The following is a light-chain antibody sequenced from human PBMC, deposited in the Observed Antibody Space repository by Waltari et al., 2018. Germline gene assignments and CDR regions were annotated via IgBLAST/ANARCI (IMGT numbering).Light chain of an antibody. J-gene: IGKJ5*01. Sequence: AIQLTPSPPSLSASVGDRVTIACRASQAISSSLVWYQQKPGKAPKRLIYDASTLENGVPSRFSGSGSGTDFTLTISSLQPEDFSTYHCQQFYNYPPTFGQGTRLEIK. CDR2: DAS. CDR3: QQFYNYPPT. V-gene: IGKV1D-13*01. CDR1: QAISSS.